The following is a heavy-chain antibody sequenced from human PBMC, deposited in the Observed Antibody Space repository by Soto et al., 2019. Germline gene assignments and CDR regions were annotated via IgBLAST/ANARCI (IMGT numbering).Heavy chain of an antibody. V-gene: IGHV1-24*01. J-gene: IGHJ4*02. CDR3: ATAPYPFRFNKSVYDFWSGYPFYYFDY. CDR1: GYTLTELS. D-gene: IGHD3-3*01. CDR2: FDPEDGET. Sequence: GASVKVSCKVSGYTLTELSMHWVRQAPGKGLEWMGGFDPEDGETIYAQKFQGRVTMTEDTSTDTAYMELSSLRSEDTAVYYCATAPYPFRFNKSVYDFWSGYPFYYFDYWGQGTLVNVSS.